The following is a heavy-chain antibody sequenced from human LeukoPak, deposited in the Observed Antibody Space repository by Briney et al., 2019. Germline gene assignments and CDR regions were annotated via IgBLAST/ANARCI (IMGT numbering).Heavy chain of an antibody. J-gene: IGHJ4*02. Sequence: ASVKVSCKASGYTFTGYYMHWVRQAPGQGLEWMGWINPNSGGTNYAQKFQGRVTMTRDTSISTAYMELSRLRSDDTAVYYCAREYYGSGIQGYWGQGTLVTVSS. D-gene: IGHD3-10*01. V-gene: IGHV1-2*02. CDR3: AREYYGSGIQGY. CDR1: GYTFTGYY. CDR2: INPNSGGT.